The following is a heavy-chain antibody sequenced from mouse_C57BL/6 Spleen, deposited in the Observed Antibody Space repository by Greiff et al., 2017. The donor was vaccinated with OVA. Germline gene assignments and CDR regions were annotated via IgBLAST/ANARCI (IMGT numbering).Heavy chain of an antibody. Sequence: VQLQQSGPELVKPGASVKISCKASGYTFTDYYMNWVKQSHGQSLEWIGDINPNNGGTSYNQKFKGKATLTVDKSSSTAYMELRSLTSEDSAVYYCARRQYLGFDYWGQGTTLTVSS. J-gene: IGHJ2*01. D-gene: IGHD5-1*01. CDR3: ARRQYLGFDY. V-gene: IGHV1-26*01. CDR2: INPNNGGT. CDR1: GYTFTDYY.